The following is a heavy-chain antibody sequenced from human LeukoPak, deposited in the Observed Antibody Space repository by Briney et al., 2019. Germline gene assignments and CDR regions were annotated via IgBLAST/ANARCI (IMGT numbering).Heavy chain of an antibody. Sequence: DPSETLSLTCTVSGGSISSGSYYWSWIRQPAGKGLEWIGYIYYSGSTNYNPSLKSRVTISVDTSKNQFSLKLSSVTAADTAVYYCARDPGAAAGTGYYYYYMDVWGKGTTVTISS. CDR1: GGSISSGSYY. D-gene: IGHD6-13*01. CDR2: IYYSGST. V-gene: IGHV4-61*10. J-gene: IGHJ6*03. CDR3: ARDPGAAAGTGYYYYYMDV.